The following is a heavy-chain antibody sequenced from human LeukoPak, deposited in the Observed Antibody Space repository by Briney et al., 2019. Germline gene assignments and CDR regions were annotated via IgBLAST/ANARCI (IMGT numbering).Heavy chain of an antibody. CDR2: INHSGST. J-gene: IGHJ6*03. CDR3: ASGSSGFDYGRYLFYYMDV. D-gene: IGHD5-12*01. CDR1: GGSFSGYY. V-gene: IGHV4-34*01. Sequence: SETLSLTCAVYGGSFSGYYWSWIRQPPGKGLEWIGEINHSGSTNYNPSLKSRVTISVDTSKNQFSLKLSSVTAADTAIYYCASGSSGFDYGRYLFYYMDVWGKGTTVTVFS.